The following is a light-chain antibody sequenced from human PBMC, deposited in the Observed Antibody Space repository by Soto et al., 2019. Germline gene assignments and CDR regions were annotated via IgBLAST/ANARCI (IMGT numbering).Light chain of an antibody. CDR3: QQYNSYSEA. J-gene: IGKJ1*01. Sequence: DIQMTQSPSTLSASVGDRFSINCRASQSISAWLAWYQQKPGKAPRLLIYKASTLEIGVPSRFSGSGSGTEFTLTISSLQPDDVATYYCQQYNSYSEAFGQGTKVDI. V-gene: IGKV1-5*03. CDR1: QSISAW. CDR2: KAS.